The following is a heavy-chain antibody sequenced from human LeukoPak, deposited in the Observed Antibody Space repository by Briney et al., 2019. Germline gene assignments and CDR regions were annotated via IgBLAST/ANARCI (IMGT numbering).Heavy chain of an antibody. Sequence: GGSLRLSCAASGFTFSSYAMSWVRQAPGKGLEWVSAISGSGGSTYYADSVKGRFTISRDNSKNTLYLQMNSLRAEDTAVYYCAKGPLYGDYIYYYYYMDVWGKGTTVTVSS. J-gene: IGHJ6*03. V-gene: IGHV3-23*01. D-gene: IGHD4-17*01. CDR2: ISGSGGST. CDR1: GFTFSSYA. CDR3: AKGPLYGDYIYYYYYMDV.